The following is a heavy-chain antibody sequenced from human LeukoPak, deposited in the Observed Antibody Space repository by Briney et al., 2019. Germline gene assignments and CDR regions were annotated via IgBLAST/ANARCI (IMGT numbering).Heavy chain of an antibody. CDR3: TTTVAVTGTRGFFDF. J-gene: IGHJ3*01. D-gene: IGHD6-19*01. V-gene: IGHV3-15*01. CDR1: GFTFADAW. Sequence: PGGSLRLSCEASGFTFADAWMNWVRQAPGKGLEWVGRVKSKSDGGTTEYASPVKDRTIISRDDAKNTLNLQMNSLKTEDTAVYYCTTTVAVTGTRGFFDFWGQGTVVTVAS. CDR2: VKSKSDGGTT.